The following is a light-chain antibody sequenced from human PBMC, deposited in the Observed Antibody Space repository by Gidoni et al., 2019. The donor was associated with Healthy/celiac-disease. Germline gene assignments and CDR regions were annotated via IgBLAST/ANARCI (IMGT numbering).Light chain of an antibody. V-gene: IGKV1-17*01. CDR3: LQHNNYPT. Sequence: DIQMTHSPSSLSASVGDRVTITCRARQGIRNDLGWDHQKPGKAPKRLISTESSLQSVVPSRFSGSGSGTEFTLKLSSLQPEDFATYYCLQHNNYPTFGPGTKVDIK. CDR2: TES. J-gene: IGKJ3*01. CDR1: QGIRND.